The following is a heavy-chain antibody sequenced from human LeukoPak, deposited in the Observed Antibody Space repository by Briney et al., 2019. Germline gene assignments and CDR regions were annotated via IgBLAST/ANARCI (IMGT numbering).Heavy chain of an antibody. V-gene: IGHV4-39*01. CDR2: FYYSGST. Sequence: SETLSLTCTVSGGSISSSSYYWGWIRQPPGKGLEWIGSFYYSGSTYYNPSLKSRITISVDTSKNQFSLKLTSVTAADTAVYYCARPNYYDSSGYFNWGQGTLVTVSS. CDR3: ARPNYYDSSGYFN. D-gene: IGHD3-22*01. CDR1: GGSISSSSYY. J-gene: IGHJ4*02.